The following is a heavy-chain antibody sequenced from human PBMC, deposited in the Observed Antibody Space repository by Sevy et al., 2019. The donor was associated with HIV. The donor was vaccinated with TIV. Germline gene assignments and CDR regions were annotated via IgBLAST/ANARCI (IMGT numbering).Heavy chain of an antibody. CDR2: IKQDASEI. CDR1: GFTFSNYW. J-gene: IGHJ4*02. Sequence: GGSLRLSCAASGFTFSNYWMTWVRQAPGKGLEWVAYIKQDASEIYYVDSVKGRFIISRDNAENSLYLQMNSLRVEDTAVYYCARGSPGPYCSGGSCYTPGYWGQGTLVTVSS. CDR3: ARGSPGPYCSGGSCYTPGY. V-gene: IGHV3-7*01. D-gene: IGHD2-15*01.